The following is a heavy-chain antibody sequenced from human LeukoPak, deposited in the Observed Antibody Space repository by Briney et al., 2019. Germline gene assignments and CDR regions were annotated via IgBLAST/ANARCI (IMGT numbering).Heavy chain of an antibody. CDR2: IYYTGSA. J-gene: IGHJ4*02. V-gene: IGHV4-59*08. D-gene: IGHD6-6*01. CDR1: GGSIGDFY. Sequence: SETLSLTCTVSGGSIGDFYWSWIRQSPTKGLEWIGHIYYTGSARYNPSLRSRVSISVDTSKNQFSLKLSSVTAADTAVYYCAGDRYSSSLDYWGQGTLVTVSS. CDR3: AGDRYSSSLDY.